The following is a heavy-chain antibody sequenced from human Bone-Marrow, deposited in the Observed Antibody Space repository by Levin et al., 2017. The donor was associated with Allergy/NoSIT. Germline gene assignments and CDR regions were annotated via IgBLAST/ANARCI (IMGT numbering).Heavy chain of an antibody. CDR1: GFTFNNYA. V-gene: IGHV3-30-3*01. CDR3: ARDRGYSGYGGIHY. D-gene: IGHD5-12*01. J-gene: IGHJ4*02. CDR2: ISYDGSNK. Sequence: GESLKISCAASGFTFNNYAMHWVRQTPGKGLEWVALISYDGSNKNYADSVKGRFTISRDNSKNTLYLQVNSLRAEDTAVYYCARDRGYSGYGGIHYWGQGTLVTVPS.